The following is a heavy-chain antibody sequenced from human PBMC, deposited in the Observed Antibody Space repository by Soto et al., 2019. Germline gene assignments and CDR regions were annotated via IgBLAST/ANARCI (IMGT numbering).Heavy chain of an antibody. V-gene: IGHV1-18*01. J-gene: IGHJ4*02. CDR1: GYTFTSYG. CDR3: ARVSAVAHYLDY. Sequence: ASVKVSCTASGYTFTSYGISWVRQAPGQGLEWMGWISAYNGNTNYAQKLQGRVTMTTDTSTSTAYMELRSLRSDDTAVYYCARVSAVAHYLDYWGQGTLVTVSS. D-gene: IGHD6-19*01. CDR2: ISAYNGNT.